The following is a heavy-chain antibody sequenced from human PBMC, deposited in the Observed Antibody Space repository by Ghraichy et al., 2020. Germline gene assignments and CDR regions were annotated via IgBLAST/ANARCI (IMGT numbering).Heavy chain of an antibody. D-gene: IGHD4-17*01. Sequence: GGSRRLSCAASGFTFDDYTMHWVRQAPGKGLEWVSLISWDGGSTYYADSVKGRFTISRDNSKNSLYLQMNSLRTEDTALYYCAKGIGDYGDYGDYWGQGTLVTVSS. CDR2: ISWDGGST. J-gene: IGHJ4*02. V-gene: IGHV3-43*01. CDR1: GFTFDDYT. CDR3: AKGIGDYGDYGDY.